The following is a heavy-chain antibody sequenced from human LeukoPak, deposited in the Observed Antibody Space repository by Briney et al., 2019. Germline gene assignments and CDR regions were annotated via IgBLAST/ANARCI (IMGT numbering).Heavy chain of an antibody. CDR3: TRGSYYDSSGYSGVRLFDY. Sequence: ASVKVSCTASGYTFTGYYMHWVRQAPGQGLEWMGWISAYNGNTNYAQKLQGRVTMTSDTSISTAYMELSRLRSDDTALYYCTRGSYYDSSGYSGVRLFDYWGQGTPVTVPS. J-gene: IGHJ4*02. CDR1: GYTFTGYY. D-gene: IGHD3-22*01. CDR2: ISAYNGNT. V-gene: IGHV1-2*02.